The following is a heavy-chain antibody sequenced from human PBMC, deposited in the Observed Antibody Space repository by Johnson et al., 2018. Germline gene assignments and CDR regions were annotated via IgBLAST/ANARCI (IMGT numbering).Heavy chain of an antibody. J-gene: IGHJ6*03. D-gene: IGHD3-10*01. V-gene: IGHV3-15*07. CDR3: TTGGITMVRGVIQVGYYYMDV. Sequence: VQLVQSGGGLVKPGGSLRLSCAASGFTFSNAWMNWVRQAPGKGLEWVGRIKSKTDGGTTDYAAPVKGRFPISRDASKSIAYLQMNSLKTEDTAVYYFTTGGITMVRGVIQVGYYYMDVWGKGTTVTVSS. CDR1: GFTFSNAW. CDR2: IKSKTDGGTT.